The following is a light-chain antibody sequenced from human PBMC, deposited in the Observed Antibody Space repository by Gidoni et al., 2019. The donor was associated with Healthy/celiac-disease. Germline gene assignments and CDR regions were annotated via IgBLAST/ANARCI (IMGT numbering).Light chain of an antibody. CDR2: GAS. J-gene: IGKJ3*01. Sequence: ETVLTQSPGTPSLSPGERATLSCRASQSVSSSYLSWYQQKPGQAPRLLIYGASSRATGIPDRFSGSGSGTGFTLTISSLEPEDFAVYYCQRYGSSPRFTFGPGTKVDIK. V-gene: IGKV3-20*01. CDR3: QRYGSSPRFT. CDR1: QSVSSSY.